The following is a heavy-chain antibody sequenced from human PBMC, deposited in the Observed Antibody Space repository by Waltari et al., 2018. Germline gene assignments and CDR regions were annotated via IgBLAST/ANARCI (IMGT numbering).Heavy chain of an antibody. D-gene: IGHD3-16*01. CDR1: GFSFSRYP. J-gene: IGHJ6*03. Sequence: QVQLVESGGGVVQPGRSLRLSCAVSGFSFSRYPMHWVRHTPGKGLEWVAMISFDGTIRHYADSVKGRFTISRDNSENTLYLQMNSLRAEDTAVYYCARDPRGDANFYFHMDVWGRGTTVTVSS. CDR2: ISFDGTIR. V-gene: IGHV3-30-3*01. CDR3: ARDPRGDANFYFHMDV.